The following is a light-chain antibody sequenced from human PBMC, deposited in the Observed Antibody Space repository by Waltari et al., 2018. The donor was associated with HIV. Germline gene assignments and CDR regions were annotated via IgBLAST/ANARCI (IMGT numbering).Light chain of an antibody. J-gene: IGKJ1*01. Sequence: EIVMTQSPATLSVSPGARVTLSCRASQSVGSKLAWYQQRPCQAPRLLTHAAYNRAIGIPARFSGSGSETTFNLTIRKLQPEGFSVYFRQPYNNSQTFGQGTKVEIK. CDR2: AAY. V-gene: IGKV3-15*01. CDR3: QPYNNSQT. CDR1: QSVGSK.